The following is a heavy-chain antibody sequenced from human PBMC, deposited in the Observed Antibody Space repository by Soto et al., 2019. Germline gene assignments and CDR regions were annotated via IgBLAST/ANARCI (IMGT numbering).Heavy chain of an antibody. CDR3: ARASPVDTSIVRLFDY. D-gene: IGHD5-18*01. V-gene: IGHV6-1*01. J-gene: IGHJ4*02. CDR1: GDSVSSNSAT. Sequence: SQTLSLTCVISGDSVSSNSATWNWIRQSPSRGLEWLGRTYFRSKWFKDYAASVKSRITFDPDTSKNQFSLQLDSVTPEDMAVYYCARASPVDTSIVRLFDYWGQGTLVTVSS. CDR2: TYFRSKWFK.